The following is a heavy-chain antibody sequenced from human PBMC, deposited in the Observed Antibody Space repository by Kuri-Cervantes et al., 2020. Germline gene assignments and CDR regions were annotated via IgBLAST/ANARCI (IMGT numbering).Heavy chain of an antibody. Sequence: GESLKISCAASRFTFSDYYMSWIRQAPGKGLEWVSAISGSGGSTNYADSVKGRFTISRDNSKNTLYLQMNSLRAEDTAVYYCAKDHLYGSDLYWGQGTLVTVSS. CDR3: AKDHLYGSDLY. J-gene: IGHJ4*02. D-gene: IGHD3-10*01. CDR2: ISGSGGST. V-gene: IGHV3-23*01. CDR1: RFTFSDYY.